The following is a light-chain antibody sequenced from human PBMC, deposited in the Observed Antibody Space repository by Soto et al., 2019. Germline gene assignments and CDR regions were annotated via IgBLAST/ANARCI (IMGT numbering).Light chain of an antibody. V-gene: IGLV2-14*01. CDR2: DVS. CDR3: GSFSVGTPL. J-gene: IGLJ1*01. Sequence: QSALTQPGSMSGSPGQSVTISCAGTSSDIGGYNYVSWYQHHPGKAPKLIIYDVSSRPSGVSHRFSGSKSGNTASLTISGLQAEDEADYYCGSFSVGTPLFGTGNKGTV. CDR1: SSDIGGYNY.